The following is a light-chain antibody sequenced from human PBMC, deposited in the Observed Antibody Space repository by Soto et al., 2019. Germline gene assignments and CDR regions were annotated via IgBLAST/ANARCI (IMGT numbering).Light chain of an antibody. V-gene: IGLV1-44*01. CDR1: SSNIATNS. CDR3: AVWDDTLNSVV. CDR2: TNN. Sequence: QSALTQPPSVSGTPGQRVTISCSGSSSNIATNSVNWYQQLPATAPRLLIYTNNRRPSEVPDRFSGSKSGTSASLAISGLQSEDEADYYCAVWDDTLNSVVFGGGTKVTVL. J-gene: IGLJ2*01.